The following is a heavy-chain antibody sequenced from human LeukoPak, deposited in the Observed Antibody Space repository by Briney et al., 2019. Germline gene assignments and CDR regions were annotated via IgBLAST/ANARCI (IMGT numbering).Heavy chain of an antibody. CDR3: AKDRVDGSGSQFDS. Sequence: GGSLRLSCAASGFTLRNHALIWVRQAPGKGLEWVSSISGSGAMTYYADSVKGRFTISRDNAMNKLYLQMTSLRADDTAVYYCAKDRVDGSGSQFDSWGQGSLAIVSS. J-gene: IGHJ4*02. CDR2: ISGSGAMT. CDR1: GFTLRNHA. V-gene: IGHV3-23*01. D-gene: IGHD3-10*01.